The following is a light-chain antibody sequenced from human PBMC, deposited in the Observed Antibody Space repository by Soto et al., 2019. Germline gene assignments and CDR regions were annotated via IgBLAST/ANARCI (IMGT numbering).Light chain of an antibody. CDR2: DVT. J-gene: IGLJ1*01. Sequence: QSALTQPASVSGSPGQSITISCTGTSSDVGDNNYVSWYQQHPGKAPKLMIYDVTHRPSGISNRFSGSKSGNTASLTISGLQADDEADYYCSSYTSSSTLYVFGTGTEVTVL. CDR3: SSYTSSSTLYV. V-gene: IGLV2-14*01. CDR1: SSDVGDNNY.